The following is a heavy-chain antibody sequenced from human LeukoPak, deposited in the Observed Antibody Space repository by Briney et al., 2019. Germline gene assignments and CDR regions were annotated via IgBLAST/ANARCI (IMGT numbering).Heavy chain of an antibody. CDR1: GGSISSGGYY. V-gene: IGHV4-30-4*01. Sequence: SETLSLTCTVSGGSISSGGYYWSWIRQPPGKGLEWIGYIYYSGSTYYNPSLKSRVTISVDTSKNQFSLKLSSVTAADTAVYYCARDAVVPAATGGLRYGMDVWGQGTTVTVSS. D-gene: IGHD2-2*01. J-gene: IGHJ6*02. CDR2: IYYSGST. CDR3: ARDAVVPAATGGLRYGMDV.